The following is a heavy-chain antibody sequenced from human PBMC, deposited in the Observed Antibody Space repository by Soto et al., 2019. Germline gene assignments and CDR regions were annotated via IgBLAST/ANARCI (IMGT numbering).Heavy chain of an antibody. D-gene: IGHD2-2*02. V-gene: IGHV4-59*01. CDR2: IYYSGST. J-gene: IGHJ6*02. Sequence: ETLSLTCTVSGGSISSYYWSWIRQPPGKGLEWIGYIYYSGSTNYNPSLKSRVTISVDTSKNQFSLKLSSVTAADTAVYYCASDGGYCSSTSCYTRGYYGMDVWGQGTTVTVSS. CDR1: GGSISSYY. CDR3: ASDGGYCSSTSCYTRGYYGMDV.